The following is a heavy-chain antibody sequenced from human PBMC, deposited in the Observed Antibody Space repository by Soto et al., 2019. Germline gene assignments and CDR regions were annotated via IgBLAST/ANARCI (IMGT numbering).Heavy chain of an antibody. Sequence: QVQLQESGPGLVKPSETLSLTCTVSGGSISSYYWSWIRQPPGKGLEWIGYIYYSGSTNYNPPLKRRVTISVDTSKIQFSQKLSSVAAADTAVYYCARHPLWFGELLPSPHRHWFDPWGQGTMVTVSS. J-gene: IGHJ5*02. CDR2: IYYSGST. D-gene: IGHD3-10*01. CDR1: GGSISSYY. CDR3: ARHPLWFGELLPSPHRHWFDP. V-gene: IGHV4-59*08.